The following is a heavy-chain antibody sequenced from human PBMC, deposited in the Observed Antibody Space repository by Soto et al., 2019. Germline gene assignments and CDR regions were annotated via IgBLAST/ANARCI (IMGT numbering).Heavy chain of an antibody. CDR3: ARQKWEQPKWFDP. CDR1: GGAISDARFY. Sequence: QLQLQESGPGLVKPSETLSLTCSLSGGAISDARFYWGWIRQSPGRGLEWIGSIYYTGTTFFNLSLQSRVTISVDTSENQFSLKLYSVTAADTALYFCARQKWEQPKWFDPWGQGTLVIVSP. J-gene: IGHJ5*02. CDR2: IYYTGTT. D-gene: IGHD1-26*01. V-gene: IGHV4-39*01.